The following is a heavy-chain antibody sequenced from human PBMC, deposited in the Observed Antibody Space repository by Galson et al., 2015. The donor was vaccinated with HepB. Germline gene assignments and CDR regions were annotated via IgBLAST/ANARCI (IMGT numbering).Heavy chain of an antibody. CDR3: ATDRGSGSHFFDY. J-gene: IGHJ4*02. V-gene: IGHV7-4-1*02. CDR2: INTNTENP. CDR1: GYTFSTYA. Sequence: SVKVSCKASGYTFSTYAINWVRQAPGQGLEWMGWINTNTENPTFAQGFTGRFVFSLDSSASTAYLQISTLKAEDTAAYYCATDRGSGSHFFDYWGQGTLVTVSS. D-gene: IGHD2-15*01.